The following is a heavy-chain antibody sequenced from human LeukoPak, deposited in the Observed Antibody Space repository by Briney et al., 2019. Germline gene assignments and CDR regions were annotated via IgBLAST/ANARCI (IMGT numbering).Heavy chain of an antibody. CDR1: GGSISSYY. Sequence: SETLCLTCTVSGGSISSYYWSWIRQPAGKGLEWIGRIYTSGGTNYNPSLKSRVTMSVDTSKNQFSLKLSSVTAADTAVYYCVRDQSAHYYYYMDVWGKGTTVTVSS. J-gene: IGHJ6*03. CDR3: VRDQSAHYYYYMDV. V-gene: IGHV4-4*07. CDR2: IYTSGGT.